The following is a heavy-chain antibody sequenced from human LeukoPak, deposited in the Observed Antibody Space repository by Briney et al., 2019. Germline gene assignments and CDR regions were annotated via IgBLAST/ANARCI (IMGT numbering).Heavy chain of an antibody. Sequence: SETLSLTCTVSGGSISSYYWSWIRQPPGKGLEWIGSIYYSGSTYYNPSLKSRVTISVNTSKKQFSLKLSSVTAADTAVYYCARGRPDGSGSYYKFDPWGQGTLVTVSS. V-gene: IGHV4-59*05. J-gene: IGHJ5*02. CDR3: ARGRPDGSGSYYKFDP. CDR2: IYYSGST. CDR1: GGSISSYY. D-gene: IGHD3-10*01.